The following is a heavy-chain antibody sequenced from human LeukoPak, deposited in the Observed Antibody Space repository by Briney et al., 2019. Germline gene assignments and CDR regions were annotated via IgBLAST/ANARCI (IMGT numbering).Heavy chain of an antibody. V-gene: IGHV4-34*12. Sequence: PSETLSLTCAVYGGSFSGYYWSWIRQPPGKGLEWLGEIIHSGSTNYNTPLKSRVSISVNRSKKQFSLKLTSVTAADRALYYGAIRFGRLEAGGTPFDSWGQGTLVTVSS. CDR1: GGSFSGYY. D-gene: IGHD6-13*01. CDR3: AIRFGRLEAGGTPFDS. CDR2: IIHSGST. J-gene: IGHJ4*02.